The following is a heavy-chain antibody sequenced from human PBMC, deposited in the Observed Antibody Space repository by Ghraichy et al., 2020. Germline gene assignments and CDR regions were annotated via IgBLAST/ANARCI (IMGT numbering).Heavy chain of an antibody. Sequence: SVKVSCKASGGTISSYAISWVRQAPGQGLEWMGEIIPIFGTEDYAQKFQGRVTITADESTGTVYMDLSSLRSEDTAMYYCARCGYYDSSGYYPYYFDSWGQGTLVTVSS. CDR2: IIPIFGTE. CDR3: ARCGYYDSSGYYPYYFDS. J-gene: IGHJ4*02. V-gene: IGHV1-69*13. CDR1: GGTISSYA. D-gene: IGHD3-22*01.